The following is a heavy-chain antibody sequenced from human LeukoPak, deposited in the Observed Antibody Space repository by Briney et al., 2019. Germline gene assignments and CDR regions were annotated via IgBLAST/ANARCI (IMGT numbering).Heavy chain of an antibody. CDR1: VGPISSSSYY. J-gene: IGHJ4*02. V-gene: IGHV4-39*01. CDR2: FYYSGST. Sequence: ASEPLPLPCTVSVGPISSSSYYWGWIGHPPGKGLEWIGRFYYSGSTYYNPSLKSRVTISVDTSKNQFSLKLSSVTAADTAVYYCARHVLYSSGWPYYFDYWGQGTLVTVSS. D-gene: IGHD6-19*01. CDR3: ARHVLYSSGWPYYFDY.